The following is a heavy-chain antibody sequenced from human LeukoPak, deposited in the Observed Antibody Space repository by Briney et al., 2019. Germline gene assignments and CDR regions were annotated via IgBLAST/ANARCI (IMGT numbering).Heavy chain of an antibody. CDR1: GFTFSSYA. D-gene: IGHD6-13*01. CDR2: ISGSGGST. V-gene: IGHV3-23*01. CDR3: IAAAGGVGYFQH. J-gene: IGHJ1*01. Sequence: TGGSLRLSCAASGFTFSSYAMSWVRQAPGKGLEWVSAISGSGGSTYYADSVKGRFTISRDNSKNTLYLQMNSLRPEDTAVYLCIAAAGGVGYFQHWGQGTLVTVSS.